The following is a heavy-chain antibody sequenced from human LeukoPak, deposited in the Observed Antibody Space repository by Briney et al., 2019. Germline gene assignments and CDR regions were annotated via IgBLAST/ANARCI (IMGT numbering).Heavy chain of an antibody. V-gene: IGHV3-20*04. J-gene: IGHJ4*02. CDR1: GFTFDDYG. Sequence: GGSLRLSCAASGFTFDDYGMSWVRQAPGKGMEWVSGINWNGGSTGYADSVKGRFTISRDNAKNSLYLQMNSLRAEDTALYYCARGYCSSTSCYFDYWGQGTLVTVSS. D-gene: IGHD2-2*01. CDR2: INWNGGST. CDR3: ARGYCSSTSCYFDY.